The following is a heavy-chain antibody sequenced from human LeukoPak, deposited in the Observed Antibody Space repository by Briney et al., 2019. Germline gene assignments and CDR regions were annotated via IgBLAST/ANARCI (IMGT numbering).Heavy chain of an antibody. CDR3: ARDQAMARGVIDAFDM. CDR1: GFTFSSYA. CDR2: INQDGSEK. J-gene: IGHJ3*02. D-gene: IGHD3-10*01. Sequence: GGSLRLSRAASGFTFSSYAMSWVRQAPGKGLEWVANINQDGSEKKYVDSVKGRFTISRDNAKNSLYVQMDSLRVEDTAVYYCARDQAMARGVIDAFDMWGQGTMVTVSS. V-gene: IGHV3-7*01.